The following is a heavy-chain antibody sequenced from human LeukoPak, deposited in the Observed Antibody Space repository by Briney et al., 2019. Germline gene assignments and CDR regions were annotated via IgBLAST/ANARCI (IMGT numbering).Heavy chain of an antibody. D-gene: IGHD4-17*01. CDR1: GYTFTSYG. CDR2: ISAYNGNT. V-gene: IGHV1-18*01. J-gene: IGHJ6*02. Sequence: ASVKVSCKASGYTFTSYGISWVRQAPGQGLEWMGWISAYNGNTNYAQKLQGRVTMTTDTSTSTAYMELRSLRSDDTAVYYCARDGLVTTAYYYYGMDVWGQGTTVTVSS. CDR3: ARDGLVTTAYYYYGMDV.